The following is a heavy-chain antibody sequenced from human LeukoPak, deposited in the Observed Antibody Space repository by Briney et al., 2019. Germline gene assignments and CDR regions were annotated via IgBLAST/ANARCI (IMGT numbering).Heavy chain of an antibody. Sequence: SETLSLTCAVYGGSFSGYYWSWIRQPPGKGLEWIGEINHSGSTNYNPSLKSRVTISVDTSKNQFSLKLSSVTAADTAVYYCARGPYCSSTSCYRFLDYWGQGTLVTVSS. CDR1: GGSFSGYY. CDR3: ARGPYCSSTSCYRFLDY. J-gene: IGHJ4*02. D-gene: IGHD2-2*01. CDR2: INHSGST. V-gene: IGHV4-34*01.